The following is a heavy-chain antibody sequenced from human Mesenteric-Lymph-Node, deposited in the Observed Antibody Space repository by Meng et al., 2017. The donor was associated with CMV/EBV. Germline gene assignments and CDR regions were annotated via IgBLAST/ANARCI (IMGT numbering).Heavy chain of an antibody. J-gene: IGHJ6*02. V-gene: IGHV3-21*06. D-gene: IGHD3-16*01. Sequence: GESLKISCAASGFTFSSHSMHWVRRSPGKGLEWVSTITSSSHYIYYSDSVKGRFTISRDNAISSLYLQMSRLRAEDTAVYYCARAYDYVWGNYYYYYGLDVWGPGTTVTVSS. CDR2: ITSSSHYI. CDR3: ARAYDYVWGNYYYYYGLDV. CDR1: GFTFSSHS.